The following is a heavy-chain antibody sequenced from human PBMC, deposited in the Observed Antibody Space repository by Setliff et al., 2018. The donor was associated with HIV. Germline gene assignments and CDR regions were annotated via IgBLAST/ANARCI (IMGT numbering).Heavy chain of an antibody. Sequence: SETLSLTCTVSGGSISSGSYYWNWIRQPAGKGLEWIGRIYTSGSTNYNPSLKSRVTISVDTSKNQFSLKLSSVTAADTAVYYCARVVSGYWGGYYYYYMDVWGKGTTVTVSS. J-gene: IGHJ6*03. CDR2: IYTSGST. D-gene: IGHD3-22*01. V-gene: IGHV4-61*02. CDR1: GGSISSGSYY. CDR3: ARVVSGYWGGYYYYYMDV.